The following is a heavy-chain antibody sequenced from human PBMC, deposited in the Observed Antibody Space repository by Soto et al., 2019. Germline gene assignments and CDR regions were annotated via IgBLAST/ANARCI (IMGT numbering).Heavy chain of an antibody. Sequence: QVQLVQSGAEVKKPGSSVKVSCKASGGTFSSYTISWVRQAPGQGLEWMGRIIPILGIANYAQKFQGRVTITADKSTSTAYMELSSLRSEDTAVYYCARGNGLRSGEGYFDYWGQGTLVTVSS. V-gene: IGHV1-69*02. CDR2: IIPILGIA. CDR1: GGTFSSYT. D-gene: IGHD5-12*01. J-gene: IGHJ4*02. CDR3: ARGNGLRSGEGYFDY.